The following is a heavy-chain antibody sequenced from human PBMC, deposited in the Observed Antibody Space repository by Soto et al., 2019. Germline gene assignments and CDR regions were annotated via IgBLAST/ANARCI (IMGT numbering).Heavy chain of an antibody. CDR3: ARGWGSGVFDY. J-gene: IGHJ4*02. V-gene: IGHV4-34*01. CDR1: GGSFSGYY. CDR2: INHSGST. D-gene: IGHD6-19*01. Sequence: QLQLQQWGAGLLKPSETLSLTCAVYGGSFSGYYWNWIRQPLGKGLEWIGEINHSGSTNYNPSLKSRVTISVDTSKNQFSLKLSSVTAADTAVYYCARGWGSGVFDYWGQGTLVTVSS.